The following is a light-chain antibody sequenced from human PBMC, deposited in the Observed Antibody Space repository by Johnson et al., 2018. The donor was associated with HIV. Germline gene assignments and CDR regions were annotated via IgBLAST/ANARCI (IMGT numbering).Light chain of an antibody. CDR3: GTWDSSLSSYV. V-gene: IGLV1-51*01. Sequence: QSVLTQPPSVSAAPGQKVTISCSGSSSNIGNNYVSWYQQLPGTAPKLLIYDNNKRPSGIPDRFSGSKSGTSATLRITGLPPGDEADYYCGTWDSSLSSYVFGTGTKVTVL. CDR2: DNN. J-gene: IGLJ1*01. CDR1: SSNIGNNY.